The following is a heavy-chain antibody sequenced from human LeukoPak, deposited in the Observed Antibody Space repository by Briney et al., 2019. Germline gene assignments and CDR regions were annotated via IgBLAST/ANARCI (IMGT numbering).Heavy chain of an antibody. Sequence: WASVKVSCKPSGYGFSNYDINWVRLRQAFGQGPEWMGWMNPHRGDTGSPERFRGRISMTWDTSTSTAYLEVTDLTSDDTAVYYCARGPGPDSWTAEYFQHWGQGTLVTVS. CDR3: ARGPGPDSWTAEYFQH. D-gene: IGHD6-13*01. CDR2: MNPHRGDT. J-gene: IGHJ1*01. V-gene: IGHV1-8*02. CDR1: GYGFSNYD.